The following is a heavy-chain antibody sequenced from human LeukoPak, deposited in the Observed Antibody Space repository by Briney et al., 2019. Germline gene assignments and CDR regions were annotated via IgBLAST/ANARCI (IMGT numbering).Heavy chain of an antibody. CDR2: ISGTGAST. V-gene: IGHV3-23*01. CDR3: AKDSVLRYFDWSRRLGRSGFDV. D-gene: IGHD3-9*01. CDR1: GFIFENYA. J-gene: IGHJ6*02. Sequence: GGSLRLSCAASGFIFENYAMNWVRQAPGKGLEWVSVISGTGASTYYADSVKGRFTISRDNAKNSLYLQMNSLRAEDTAVYYCAKDSVLRYFDWSRRLGRSGFDVWGQGTTVTVSS.